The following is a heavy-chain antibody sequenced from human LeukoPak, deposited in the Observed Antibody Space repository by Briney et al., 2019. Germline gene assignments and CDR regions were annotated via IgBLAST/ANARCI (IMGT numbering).Heavy chain of an antibody. Sequence: SETLSLTCTVSGGSISSYYWSWIRQPPGKGLEWIGYIYYSGSTNYNPSLKSRVTISVDTSKNQFSLKLGSVTAADTAVYYCAREGALTEWSYYYYGMDVWGQGTTVTVSS. CDR2: IYYSGST. CDR1: GGSISSYY. D-gene: IGHD3-3*01. V-gene: IGHV4-59*01. J-gene: IGHJ6*02. CDR3: AREGALTEWSYYYYGMDV.